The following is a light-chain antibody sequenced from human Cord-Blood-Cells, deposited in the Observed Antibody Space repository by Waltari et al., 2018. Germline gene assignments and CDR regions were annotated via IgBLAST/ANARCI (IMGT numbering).Light chain of an antibody. Sequence: EIVLTQSTGTLSLSPGERATLSCRARQSVSSSYLAWYQQKPGQATRLLIYGASSRATGIPDRFSGSGSGTDFTLTISRLEPEDFAVYYCQQYGSSRTFGQGTKVEIK. CDR3: QQYGSSRT. CDR1: QSVSSSY. V-gene: IGKV3-20*01. J-gene: IGKJ1*01. CDR2: GAS.